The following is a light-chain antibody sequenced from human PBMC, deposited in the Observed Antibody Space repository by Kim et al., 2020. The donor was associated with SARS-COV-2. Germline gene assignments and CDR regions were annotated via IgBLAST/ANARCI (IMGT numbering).Light chain of an antibody. CDR1: KLGDKY. CDR2: QDK. Sequence: GSPGQTATISCSGDKLGDKYTCWYQQKPGQSPVLVIFQDKKRPSGIPERFSGSSSGNTATLTISGTQAMDEADYFCQTWDTSSLVFGGGTQLTVL. J-gene: IGLJ2*01. V-gene: IGLV3-1*01. CDR3: QTWDTSSLV.